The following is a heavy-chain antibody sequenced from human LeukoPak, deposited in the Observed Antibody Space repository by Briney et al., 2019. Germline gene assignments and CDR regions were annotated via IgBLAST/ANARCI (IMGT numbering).Heavy chain of an antibody. V-gene: IGHV4-39*01. J-gene: IGHJ5*02. D-gene: IGHD6-19*01. CDR1: GGSISSSTHY. Sequence: PSETLSLTCTVSGGSISSSTHYWGWIRQPPGKGLEWLGCIYYSGTTYYNPSLKSRVTISVDTSKSHFSLKLSSVTAADTAVYYCAKQTTKSSGCEFDPWGQGTLVTVSS. CDR2: IYYSGTT. CDR3: AKQTTKSSGCEFDP.